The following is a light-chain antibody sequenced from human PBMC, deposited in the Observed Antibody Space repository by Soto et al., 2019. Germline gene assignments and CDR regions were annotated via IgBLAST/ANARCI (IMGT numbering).Light chain of an antibody. CDR3: HQYGSSPQT. CDR1: QGVNIW. CDR2: RAS. V-gene: IGKV1-5*03. J-gene: IGKJ1*01. Sequence: DVQMTQSPSTLSASVGDRVTITCRASQGVNIWLAWYQQKPGRAPKLLIHRASILESGVPSRFSGSGSGTEFTLTISRLEPEDFAVYYCHQYGSSPQTFGQGTKVDIK.